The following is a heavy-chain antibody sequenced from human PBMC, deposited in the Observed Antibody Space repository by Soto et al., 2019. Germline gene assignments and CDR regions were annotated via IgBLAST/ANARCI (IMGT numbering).Heavy chain of an antibody. Sequence: GGSLRLSCAASGFTFSSYWMHWVRQAPGKGLVWVSRINSDGSSTSYADSVKGRFTISRDNAKNTLYLQMNSLRAEDTAVYYCARRPDDYGDYGYYYYGMDVWGQGTTVTV. D-gene: IGHD4-17*01. J-gene: IGHJ6*02. CDR2: INSDGSST. V-gene: IGHV3-74*01. CDR3: ARRPDDYGDYGYYYYGMDV. CDR1: GFTFSSYW.